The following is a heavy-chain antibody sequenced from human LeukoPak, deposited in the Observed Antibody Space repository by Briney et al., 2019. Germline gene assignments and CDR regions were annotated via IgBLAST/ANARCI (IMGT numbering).Heavy chain of an antibody. V-gene: IGHV1-2*02. CDR1: AYTFTGYY. Sequence: ASVKVSCKASAYTFTGYYIHWVRQAPGQGLEWMGWINPNSGDTNYAQKFQGRVTMTRATSINTAYMELSRLRSDDTAVYYCAREGYCSTTSCYGAWFDPWGQGTLVTVSS. CDR2: INPNSGDT. J-gene: IGHJ5*02. D-gene: IGHD2-2*01. CDR3: AREGYCSTTSCYGAWFDP.